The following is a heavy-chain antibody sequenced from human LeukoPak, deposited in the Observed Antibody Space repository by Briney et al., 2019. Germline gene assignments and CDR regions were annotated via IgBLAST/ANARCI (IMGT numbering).Heavy chain of an antibody. Sequence: GESLKISCAASGFTFSSYGMSWVRQAPGKGLEWVSAISGSGGSTYYADSVKGRFTISRDNSKNTLYLQMNSLRAEDTAVYYCAKSHHVTAIDYWGQGTLVTVSS. CDR1: GFTFSSYG. CDR2: ISGSGGST. V-gene: IGHV3-23*01. J-gene: IGHJ4*02. D-gene: IGHD2-21*02. CDR3: AKSHHVTAIDY.